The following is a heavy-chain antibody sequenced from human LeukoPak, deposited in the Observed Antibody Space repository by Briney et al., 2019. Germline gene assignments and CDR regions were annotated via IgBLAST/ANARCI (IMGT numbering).Heavy chain of an antibody. D-gene: IGHD6-13*01. V-gene: IGHV4-39*07. CDR2: IYYSGST. J-gene: IGHJ4*02. CDR1: GDSISSSSYY. CDR3: ARVGKYIAAAGLDY. Sequence: SETLSLTCTVSGDSISSSSYYWGWIRQPPGKGLEWIGSIYYSGSTYYNPSLKSRVTISVYTSKNLFSLKLSSVTAADTAVYYCARVGKYIAAAGLDYWGQGTLVTVSS.